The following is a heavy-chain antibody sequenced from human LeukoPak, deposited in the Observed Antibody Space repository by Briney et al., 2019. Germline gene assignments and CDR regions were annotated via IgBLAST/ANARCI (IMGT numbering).Heavy chain of an antibody. CDR2: ISGSGGST. CDR3: AKSHGDYYYYGMDV. J-gene: IGHJ6*02. V-gene: IGHV3-23*01. D-gene: IGHD3-16*01. Sequence: PGGSLRLSCAASGFTFSTYAMSRVRQAPGKGLEWVSAISGSGGSTYYADSVKGRFTISRDNSKNTLYLQMNSLRAEDTAVYYCAKSHGDYYYYGMDVWGQGTTVTVSS. CDR1: GFTFSTYA.